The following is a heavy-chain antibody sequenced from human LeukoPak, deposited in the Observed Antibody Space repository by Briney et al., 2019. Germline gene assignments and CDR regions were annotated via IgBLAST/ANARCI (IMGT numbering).Heavy chain of an antibody. CDR3: ARDSPFDLTSGGSCCAVDY. D-gene: IGHD2-15*01. Sequence: GGSLRLSCAASGFTFDDYGMSWVRQAPGKGLEWVSGINWNGGSTGYADSVKGRFTISRDNAKNSLYLQMNSLRAEDTALYYCARDSPFDLTSGGSCCAVDYWGQGTLVTVSS. CDR1: GFTFDDYG. J-gene: IGHJ4*02. CDR2: INWNGGST. V-gene: IGHV3-20*04.